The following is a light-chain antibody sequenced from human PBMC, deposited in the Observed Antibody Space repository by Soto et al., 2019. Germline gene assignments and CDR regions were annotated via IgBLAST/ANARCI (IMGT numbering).Light chain of an antibody. CDR1: QSVSSSY. CDR2: GAS. CDR3: QDYVSLPWT. Sequence: EIVLTQSPGTLSLSPGERATLSCRASQSVSSSYLAWYQQKPGQAPRLLIYGASSRATGIPDRFSGSGSRTDFTLTISRLESADFAVYYCQDYVSLPWTFGPGTQVQMK. J-gene: IGKJ1*01. V-gene: IGKV3-20*01.